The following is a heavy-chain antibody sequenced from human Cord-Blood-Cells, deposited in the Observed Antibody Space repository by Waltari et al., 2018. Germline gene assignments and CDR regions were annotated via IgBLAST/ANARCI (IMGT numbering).Heavy chain of an antibody. D-gene: IGHD6-13*01. V-gene: IGHV4-38-2*01. CDR2: IYHSGST. CDR3: ALIAAAAKNAFDI. CDR1: GYSISSGYY. Sequence: QVQLQESGPGLVKPSETLSLTCAVSGYSISSGYYWGWIRQPPGKGLEWIGSIYHSGSTYYNPSLKSRVTISVDTSKNQFSLKLSSVTAADTAVYYCALIAAAAKNAFDIWGQGTMVTVSS. J-gene: IGHJ3*02.